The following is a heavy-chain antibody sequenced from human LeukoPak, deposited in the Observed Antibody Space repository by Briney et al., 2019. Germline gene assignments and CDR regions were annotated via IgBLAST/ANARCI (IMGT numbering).Heavy chain of an antibody. CDR1: GGSISSSSYY. CDR2: IYYSGST. Sequence: SETLSLTCTVSGGSISSSSYYWGWIRQPPGKGLEWIGSIYYSGSTYYNPSLKSRVTISVDTSKNQFSLKLSSVTAADTAVYYCARHQDRSGGSCYPEYYYGMDVWGQGTTVTVSS. CDR3: ARHQDRSGGSCYPEYYYGMDV. J-gene: IGHJ6*02. V-gene: IGHV4-39*01. D-gene: IGHD2-15*01.